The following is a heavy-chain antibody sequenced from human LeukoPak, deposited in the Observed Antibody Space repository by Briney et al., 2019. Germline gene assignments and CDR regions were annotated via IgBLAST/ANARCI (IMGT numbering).Heavy chain of an antibody. J-gene: IGHJ1*01. V-gene: IGHV4-4*02. CDR3: ARLGGRGHDSGDYEDGAEYFQH. D-gene: IGHD4-17*01. CDR1: GGSINITSW. Sequence: SETLSLTCTVSGGSINITSWCSCVRQPPGKGLEWIGAKCNPSLKTRVTISLHRSKNQFSLRLSSVTAADAAIFYCARLGGRGHDSGDYEDGAEYFQHWARAPWSPSPQ.